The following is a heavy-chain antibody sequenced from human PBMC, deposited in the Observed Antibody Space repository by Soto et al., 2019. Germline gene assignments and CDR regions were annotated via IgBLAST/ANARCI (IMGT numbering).Heavy chain of an antibody. D-gene: IGHD2-15*01. Sequence: ASVKVSCKASGYTFTRYTMNWVRQAPVQRLEWMGWINPDNGNTKSSQKFQDRVIITRDTSASTAYTDLSSLRSEDTAVYYCARGIATGQLDPWGQGTLVTVSS. CDR3: ARGIATGQLDP. V-gene: IGHV1-3*01. CDR2: INPDNGNT. CDR1: GYTFTRYT. J-gene: IGHJ5*02.